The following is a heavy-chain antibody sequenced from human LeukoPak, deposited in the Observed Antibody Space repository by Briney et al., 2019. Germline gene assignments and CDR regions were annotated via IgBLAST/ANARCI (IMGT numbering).Heavy chain of an antibody. CDR2: IYHSGST. J-gene: IGHJ4*02. Sequence: SETLSLTCTVSGYSISSGYYWGWIRQPPGKGLEWIGSIYHSGSTYYNPSLKSRVTISVDTSKNQFSLKLSSVTAADTAVYYCARDLTMAIYYFDYWGQGTLVTVSS. CDR1: GYSISSGYY. CDR3: ARDLTMAIYYFDY. V-gene: IGHV4-38-2*02. D-gene: IGHD5-24*01.